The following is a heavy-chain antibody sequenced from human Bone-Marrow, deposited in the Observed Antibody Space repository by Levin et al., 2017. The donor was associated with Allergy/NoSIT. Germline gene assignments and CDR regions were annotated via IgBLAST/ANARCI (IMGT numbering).Heavy chain of an antibody. J-gene: IGHJ5*02. CDR1: GFTFSSYN. CDR2: ITSSSSFI. D-gene: IGHD6-13*01. V-gene: IGHV3-21*01. Sequence: GESLKISCAASGFTFSSYNMNWVRQAPGKGLEWVSSITSSSSFIYYADSVKGRFTISRDNAKNSLYLQINSLRAEDTAVYYCARGSDSSSWYFDPWGQGTLVSVSS. CDR3: ARGSDSSSWYFDP.